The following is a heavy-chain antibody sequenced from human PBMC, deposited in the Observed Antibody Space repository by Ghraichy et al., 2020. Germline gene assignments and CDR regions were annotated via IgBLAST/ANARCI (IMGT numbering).Heavy chain of an antibody. V-gene: IGHV3-33*01. D-gene: IGHD2-2*01. CDR1: GFTFSDYG. CDR3: ARVYCSSTTSYNPYYYYYYMAV. Sequence: GGSLRLSCAASGFTFSDYGMHWVRQAPGKGLEWVALIWYDGSDKYYVDSVKGRFAISRDNSKKTLYLQMNSLRAEDTAVYYCARVYCSSTTSYNPYYYYYYMAVWGKGTTVTVSS. J-gene: IGHJ6*03. CDR2: IWYDGSDK.